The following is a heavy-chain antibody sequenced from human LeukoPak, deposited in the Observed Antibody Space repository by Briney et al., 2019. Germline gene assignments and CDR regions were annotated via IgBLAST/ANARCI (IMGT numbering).Heavy chain of an antibody. Sequence: SETLSLTCAVYGGSFSGYYWSWIRQPPGKGLEWIGEINHSGSTNCNPSLKSRVTISVDTSKNQFSLKLSSVTAADTAVYYCARRHPLRFLEWLPSPGGQGTLVTVSS. CDR2: INHSGST. CDR1: GGSFSGYY. D-gene: IGHD3-3*01. J-gene: IGHJ4*02. CDR3: ARRHPLRFLEWLPSP. V-gene: IGHV4-34*01.